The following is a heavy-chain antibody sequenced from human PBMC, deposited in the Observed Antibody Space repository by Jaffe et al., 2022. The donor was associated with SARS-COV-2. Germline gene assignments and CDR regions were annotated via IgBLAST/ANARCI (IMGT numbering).Heavy chain of an antibody. V-gene: IGHV4-34*01. Sequence: QVQLQQWGAGLLKPSETLSLTCAVYGGSFSGYYWSWIRQPPGKGLEWIGEINHSGSTNYNPSLKSRVTISVDTSKNQFSLKLSSVTAADTAVYYCARGFPYCSGGSCYLNYYYYGMDVWGQGTTVTVSS. CDR3: ARGFPYCSGGSCYLNYYYYGMDV. CDR1: GGSFSGYY. J-gene: IGHJ6*02. D-gene: IGHD2-15*01. CDR2: INHSGST.